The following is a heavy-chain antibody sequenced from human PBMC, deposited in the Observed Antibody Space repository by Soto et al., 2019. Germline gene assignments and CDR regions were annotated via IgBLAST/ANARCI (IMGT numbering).Heavy chain of an antibody. CDR2: VYTSGST. J-gene: IGHJ6*02. D-gene: IGHD5-12*01. V-gene: IGHV4-4*07. Sequence: SETLSLTCTVSGGSISSYYWSWIRQPAVPGLERMGRVYTSGSTNYNPSLKSRVTMSVDTAKNQFSLKLSSVTAADTAVYDCAREPYRMGYSGYDYGSPYYYYGMDVWGQGTTVTVSS. CDR3: AREPYRMGYSGYDYGSPYYYYGMDV. CDR1: GGSISSYY.